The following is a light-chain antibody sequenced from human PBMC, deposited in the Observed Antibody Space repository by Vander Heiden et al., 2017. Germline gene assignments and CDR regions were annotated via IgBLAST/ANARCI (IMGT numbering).Light chain of an antibody. CDR1: QSVSSN. V-gene: IGKV3-15*01. CDR2: GAS. J-gene: IGKJ1*01. CDR3: QQYNNWPPHT. Sequence: EIVMTQSPATLSVSPGERATLSCRASQSVSSNLAWYQQKPGQAPRLLIYGASTRATGIPARFSGSGSGTEFTLTISSLQSEDFAVYYCQQYNNWPPHTFGQGTKVXIK.